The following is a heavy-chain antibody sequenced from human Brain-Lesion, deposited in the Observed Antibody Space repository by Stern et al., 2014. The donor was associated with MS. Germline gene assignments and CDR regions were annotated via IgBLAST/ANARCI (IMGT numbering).Heavy chain of an antibody. V-gene: IGHV4-61*02. CDR3: ARGRVVPGFQYYATDV. Sequence: QVQLVESGPGLVKPSQTLSLSCTVSGGSISSGGYYWSWIRQPAGKGLEWIGRIFNSGSTSYNPSLQSRGTISIDTSNNHLSLWLNSRTAADTAVYYCARGRVVPGFQYYATDVWGQGTTVIVSS. D-gene: IGHD2-2*01. CDR2: IFNSGST. CDR1: GGSISSGGYY. J-gene: IGHJ6*02.